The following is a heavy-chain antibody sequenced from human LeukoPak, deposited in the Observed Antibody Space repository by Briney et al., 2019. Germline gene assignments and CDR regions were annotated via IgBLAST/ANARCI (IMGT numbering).Heavy chain of an antibody. J-gene: IGHJ3*02. V-gene: IGHV3-21*01. CDR1: GFTFSSYS. Sequence: GGSPRLSCAASGFTFSSYSMNWVRQAPGKWLEWVSSISSSSSYIYYADSVKGRFTISRGNAKNSLYLQMNSLRAEDTAVYYCAKDLGTPDQWEPLPYDIWGQGTMVTVSS. CDR2: ISSSSSYI. CDR3: AKDLGTPDQWEPLPYDI. D-gene: IGHD1-26*01.